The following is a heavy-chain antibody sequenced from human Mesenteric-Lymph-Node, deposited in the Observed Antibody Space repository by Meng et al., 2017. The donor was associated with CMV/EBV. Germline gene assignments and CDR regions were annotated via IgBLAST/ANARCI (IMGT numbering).Heavy chain of an antibody. V-gene: IGHV3-30*02. Sequence: GESLKISCATSGFTFTTYAMHWVRQTPGKGLEWVAFIRYDGSIKYYADSVKGRFTISRDNSKNTLYLQMYSMRAEDTAVYYCAKGGYNNYGYYYYGLDVWGQGTTVTVSS. J-gene: IGHJ6*02. D-gene: IGHD4-11*01. CDR3: AKGGYNNYGYYYYGLDV. CDR2: IRYDGSIK. CDR1: GFTFTTYA.